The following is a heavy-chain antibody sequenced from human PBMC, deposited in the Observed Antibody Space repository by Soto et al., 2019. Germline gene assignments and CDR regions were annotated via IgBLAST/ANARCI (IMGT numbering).Heavy chain of an antibody. J-gene: IGHJ4*02. D-gene: IGHD3-22*01. CDR1: GYAFTDYY. Sequence: QVQLVQSGAEVKKPGASVKVSCKASGYAFTDYYMHWVRQAPGQGLEWMGWINPNSGGTNYAQKFQGWVTMTRDKSISTAYMELNRDDPAVYYCARAYSSSDDFDYWGQGTLVTVSS. V-gene: IGHV1-2*04. CDR3: ARAYSSSDDFDY. CDR2: INPNSGGT.